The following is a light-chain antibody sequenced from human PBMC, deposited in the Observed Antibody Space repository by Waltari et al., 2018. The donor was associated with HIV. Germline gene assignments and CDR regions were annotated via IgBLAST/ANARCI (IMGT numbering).Light chain of an antibody. CDR1: SLRSFF. J-gene: IGLJ1*01. CDR3: HSRDSNSDHYV. V-gene: IGLV3-19*01. Sequence: SSELTQDPVVSVALGQTIKITCQGDSLRSFFANWYHVRPGQAPVLVVYGANRRPSGIPDRFSASNSRNTSSLSISDSQAVDEADYYCHSRDSNSDHYVFGGGTRVIV. CDR2: GAN.